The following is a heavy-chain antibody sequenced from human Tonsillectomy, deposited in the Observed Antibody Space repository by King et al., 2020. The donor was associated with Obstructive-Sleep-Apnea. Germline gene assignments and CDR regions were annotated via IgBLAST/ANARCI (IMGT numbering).Heavy chain of an antibody. V-gene: IGHV2-5*02. Sequence: TLKESGPTLVKPTQTLTLTCTFSGFSLSTSGVGVVWICQPPGKCLELLALIFWDDDKRYSPSLKSRLTFTKDASKNQVVLTMTNMDPVDTATYYCAHTYLGYCRYWGQGTLVTVSS. CDR1: GFSLSTSGVG. CDR2: IFWDDDK. J-gene: IGHJ4*02. CDR3: AHTYLGYCRY. D-gene: IGHD2-15*01.